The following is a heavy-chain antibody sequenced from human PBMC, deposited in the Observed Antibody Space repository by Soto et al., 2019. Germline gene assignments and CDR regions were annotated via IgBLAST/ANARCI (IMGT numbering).Heavy chain of an antibody. J-gene: IGHJ6*02. CDR3: AGDQCSVGGSSDLPYYYYGMDV. D-gene: IGHD6-25*01. V-gene: IGHV1-69*13. CDR2: IIPIFGTA. Sequence: VASVKVSCKASGGTFSSYAISWVRQAPGQGLEWMGGIIPIFGTANYAQKFQGRVTITADESTSTAYMELSSLRSEDTAVYYCAGDQCSVGGSSDLPYYYYGMDVWGQGTTVTVSS. CDR1: GGTFSSYA.